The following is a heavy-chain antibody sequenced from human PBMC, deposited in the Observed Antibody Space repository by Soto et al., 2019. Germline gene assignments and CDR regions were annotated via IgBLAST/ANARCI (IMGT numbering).Heavy chain of an antibody. CDR3: AKDVWRYYYDSSGWD. CDR1: GFTFSSYG. V-gene: IGHV3-30*18. Sequence: QVQLVESGGGVVQPGRSLRLSCAASGFTFSSYGMHWVRQAPGKGLEWVAVISYDGSNKYYADSVKGRFTISRDNSKNTLYLQMTSLRAEDTAVYYCAKDVWRYYYDSSGWDWGQGTLDAVSS. D-gene: IGHD3-22*01. J-gene: IGHJ4*02. CDR2: ISYDGSNK.